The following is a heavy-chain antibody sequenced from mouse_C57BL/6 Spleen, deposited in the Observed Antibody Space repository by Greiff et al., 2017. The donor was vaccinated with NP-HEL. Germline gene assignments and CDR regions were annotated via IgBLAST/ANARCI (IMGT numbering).Heavy chain of an antibody. V-gene: IGHV1-63*01. CDR2: IYPGGGYT. Sequence: VQLVESGAELVRPGTSVKMSCKASGYTFTNYWIGWAKQRPGHGLEWIGDIYPGGGYTNYNEKFKGKATLTADKSSSTAYMQFSSLTSEDSAIYYCARGDGYDYWGQGTTLTVSS. J-gene: IGHJ2*01. D-gene: IGHD2-2*01. CDR1: GYTFTNYW. CDR3: ARGDGYDY.